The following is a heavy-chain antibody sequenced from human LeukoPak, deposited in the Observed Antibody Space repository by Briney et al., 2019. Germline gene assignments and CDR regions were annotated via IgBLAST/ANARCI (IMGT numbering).Heavy chain of an antibody. CDR3: ARDSLFQPSVTMVRGVIFDY. V-gene: IGHV3-30-3*01. J-gene: IGHJ4*02. D-gene: IGHD3-10*01. CDR1: GFTFSSYA. Sequence: PGGSLRLSCAASGFTFSSYAMHWVRQAPGKGLEWVAVISYDGSNKYYADSVKGRFIISRDNSKNTLYLQMNSLRAEDTAVYYCARDSLFQPSVTMVRGVIFDYWGQGTLVTVSS. CDR2: ISYDGSNK.